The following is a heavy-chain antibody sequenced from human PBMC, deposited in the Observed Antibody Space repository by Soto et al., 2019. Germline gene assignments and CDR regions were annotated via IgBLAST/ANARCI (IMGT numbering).Heavy chain of an antibody. V-gene: IGHV1-3*01. D-gene: IGHD3-10*01. Sequence: ASVKVSCKASGYTSTNYGMHWVRQAPGQRLEWMGWINAGNGNTKYLQKFQGRVTITRDTSASTAYMELSSLRSEDTAVYYCARLEGYYYGSGSYPPHFDYWGQGTLVTVSS. CDR3: ARLEGYYYGSGSYPPHFDY. J-gene: IGHJ4*02. CDR1: GYTSTNYG. CDR2: INAGNGNT.